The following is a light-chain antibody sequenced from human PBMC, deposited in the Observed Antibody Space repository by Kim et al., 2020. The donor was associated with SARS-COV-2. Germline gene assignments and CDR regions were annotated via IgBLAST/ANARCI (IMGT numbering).Light chain of an antibody. CDR3: QAWDSSTGLYV. V-gene: IGLV3-1*01. CDR1: KLGDKY. CDR2: QHN. J-gene: IGLJ1*01. Sequence: SYELTQPPSVSVSPGQTASITCSGDKLGDKYACWYQQKPGQSPVLVIYQHNKRPSGIPERFSGSNSGDTATLTISGTQAMDEADYYCQAWDSSTGLYVFG.